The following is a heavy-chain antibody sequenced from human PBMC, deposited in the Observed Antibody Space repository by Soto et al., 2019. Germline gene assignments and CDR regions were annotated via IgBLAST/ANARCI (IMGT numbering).Heavy chain of an antibody. CDR1: GFTFSSYS. V-gene: IGHV3-48*01. Sequence: PGGSLRLSCAASGFTFSSYSMNWVRQAPGKGLEWVSYISSSSSTIYYADSVKGRFTISRDNAKNSLYLQMNSLRAEDTAVYYRARDAPYDFWSGSHDAFDIWGQGTMVTVSS. CDR3: ARDAPYDFWSGSHDAFDI. D-gene: IGHD3-3*01. CDR2: ISSSSSTI. J-gene: IGHJ3*02.